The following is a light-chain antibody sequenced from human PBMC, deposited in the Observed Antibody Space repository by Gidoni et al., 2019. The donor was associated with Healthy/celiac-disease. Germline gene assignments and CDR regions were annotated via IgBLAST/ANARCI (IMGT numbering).Light chain of an antibody. V-gene: IGKV3-20*01. CDR3: QQYGSSPRDT. CDR1: QSVSSSY. Sequence: EIVLTQSPGTLSLSPGEGATLSCRASQSVSSSYLAWYQQKPGQAPRLLIYGASSRATGIPDRFSGSGSGTDFTLTISRPEPEDFAVYYCQQYGSSPRDTFGQGTKLEIK. J-gene: IGKJ2*01. CDR2: GAS.